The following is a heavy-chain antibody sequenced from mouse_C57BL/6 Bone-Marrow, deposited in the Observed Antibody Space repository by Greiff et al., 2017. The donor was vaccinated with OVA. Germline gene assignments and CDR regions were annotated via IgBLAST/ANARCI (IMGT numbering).Heavy chain of an antibody. Sequence: QVQLQQPGAELVKPGASVKLSCKASGYTFTSYWMHWVKQRPGQGLEWIGMIHPNSGSTNYNEKFKSKATLTVDKSSSTAYMQLSSLTSEDSAVYYCARGYYGSSYWYFDVWGTVTTVTVSS. CDR3: ARGYYGSSYWYFDV. CDR2: IHPNSGST. D-gene: IGHD1-1*01. V-gene: IGHV1-64*01. CDR1: GYTFTSYW. J-gene: IGHJ1*03.